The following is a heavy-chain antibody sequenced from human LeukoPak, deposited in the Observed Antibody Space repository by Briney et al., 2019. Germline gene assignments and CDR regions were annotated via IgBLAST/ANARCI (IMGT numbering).Heavy chain of an antibody. CDR1: GYTFTSYD. Sequence: GASVKVSCKASGYTFTSYDINWVRQAPGQGLEWMGWMNPNSGNTGYAQKFQGRVTMTRNTSISTAYMELSSLRSEDTAVYYCARELGYCSSTSCYTGAGWGQGTLVTVSS. CDR3: ARELGYCSSTSCYTGAG. CDR2: MNPNSGNT. V-gene: IGHV1-8*01. D-gene: IGHD2-2*02. J-gene: IGHJ4*02.